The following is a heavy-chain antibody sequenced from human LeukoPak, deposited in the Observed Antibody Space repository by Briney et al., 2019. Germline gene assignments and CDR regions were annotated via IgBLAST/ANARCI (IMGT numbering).Heavy chain of an antibody. J-gene: IGHJ5*02. Sequence: GASVKVSCKASGYTFTGYYMHWVRQAPGQGLEWMGWMNPNSGGTNYAQKFQGRVAMTRDASISTAYMELSRLRSDDTAVYYCARADCSSTSCYGGRNWFDPWGQGTLVTVSS. CDR2: MNPNSGGT. D-gene: IGHD2-2*01. V-gene: IGHV1-2*02. CDR3: ARADCSSTSCYGGRNWFDP. CDR1: GYTFTGYY.